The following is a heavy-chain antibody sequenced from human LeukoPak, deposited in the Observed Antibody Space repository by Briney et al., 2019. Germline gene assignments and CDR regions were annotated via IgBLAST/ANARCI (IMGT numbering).Heavy chain of an antibody. CDR3: AKHRGMHPLYYMDV. V-gene: IGHV3-23*03. CDR2: IHNDATTT. CDR1: GFTFSSYA. Sequence: PGGSLRLSCAASGFTFSSYAMSWVRQGPGQGLQWVSLIHNDATTTYYADSVKGRFTISRDNSQNTLYLQMNILRAEDTAVYYCAKHRGMHPLYYMDVWGKGTTVTVSS. D-gene: IGHD1-14*01. J-gene: IGHJ6*03.